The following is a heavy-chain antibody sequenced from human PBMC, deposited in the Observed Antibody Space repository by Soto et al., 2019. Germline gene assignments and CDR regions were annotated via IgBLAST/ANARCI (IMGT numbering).Heavy chain of an antibody. CDR2: IYTSASI. Sequence: SETLSLTCSVSGADINTYSWTWIRQPAGKGLEWIGRIYTSASINYNPSLKGRVTLSVDTSTNQVSLRLASVTAAHTAIYYCARDREAGYNFYYGMDVWGQGTTVTVSS. V-gene: IGHV4-4*07. J-gene: IGHJ6*02. CDR1: GADINTYS. D-gene: IGHD6-19*01. CDR3: ARDREAGYNFYYGMDV.